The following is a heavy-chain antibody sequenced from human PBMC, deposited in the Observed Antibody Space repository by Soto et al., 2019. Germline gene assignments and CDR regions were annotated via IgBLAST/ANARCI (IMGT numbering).Heavy chain of an antibody. CDR3: AREMDDYVWGSYRPFDY. D-gene: IGHD3-16*02. CDR1: GFTFSSYG. V-gene: IGHV3-33*01. Sequence: QVQLVESGGGVVQPGRSLRLSCAASGFTFSSYGMHWVRQAPGKGLEWVAVIWYDGSNKYYADSVKGRFTISRDNSKNTLYLQMTSLRAEDTAVYYCAREMDDYVWGSYRPFDYWGQGTLVTVSS. CDR2: IWYDGSNK. J-gene: IGHJ4*02.